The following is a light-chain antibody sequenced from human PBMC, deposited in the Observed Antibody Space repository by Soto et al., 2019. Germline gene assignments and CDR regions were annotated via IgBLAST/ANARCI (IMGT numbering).Light chain of an antibody. CDR1: QNVRRF. J-gene: IGKJ1*01. CDR3: QQHSHWPPWT. CDR2: AAS. V-gene: IGKV3-11*01. Sequence: EVVLTQSPATLSLSPGERATLSCRASQNVRRFQDWYHQKPGRAPRLLINAASNRATGIPDRFSGSGSGTDFTLTISSLEPDDFAVYYCQQHSHWPPWTFGQGTRVEIQ.